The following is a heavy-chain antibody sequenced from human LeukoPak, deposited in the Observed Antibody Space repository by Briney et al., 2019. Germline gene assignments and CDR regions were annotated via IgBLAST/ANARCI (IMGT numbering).Heavy chain of an antibody. Sequence: ASVKVSCKASGFTFTSSAMQWVRQARGQRLEWIGWIVVGSGNTNYAQKFQERVTITRDTSISTAYMELSRLRSDDTAVYYCARGNGFSTVRRDFDYWGQGTLVTVSS. J-gene: IGHJ4*02. V-gene: IGHV1-58*02. CDR3: ARGNGFSTVRRDFDY. CDR1: GFTFTSSA. D-gene: IGHD4-17*01. CDR2: IVVGSGNT.